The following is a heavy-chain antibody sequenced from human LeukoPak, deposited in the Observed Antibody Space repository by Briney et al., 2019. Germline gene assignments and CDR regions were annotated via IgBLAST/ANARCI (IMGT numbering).Heavy chain of an antibody. Sequence: GGSLRLSCAASGFTFSSYSMNWVRQAPGEGLEWVSSISSSSSYVYYADSVKGRFTISRDNAKNSLYLQMNSLRAEDTAVYYCARAGVPLGGAVAGTYYFDYWGQGTLVTVSS. CDR3: ARAGVPLGGAVAGTYYFDY. V-gene: IGHV3-21*01. CDR2: ISSSSSYV. CDR1: GFTFSSYS. J-gene: IGHJ4*02. D-gene: IGHD6-19*01.